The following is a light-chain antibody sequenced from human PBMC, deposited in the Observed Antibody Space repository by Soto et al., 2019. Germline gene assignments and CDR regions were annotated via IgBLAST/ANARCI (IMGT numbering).Light chain of an antibody. CDR2: DVS. Sequence: QSVLTQPASVSGSPGQSITISCTGTSSDVGGYNYVSWYQQHPGKAPKLMIYDVSNRPSGVSNRCSGSKSGNTASLTISGLQAADEADYYCSSYTSSSTRVFGTGTKVTVL. CDR1: SSDVGGYNY. CDR3: SSYTSSSTRV. J-gene: IGLJ1*01. V-gene: IGLV2-14*01.